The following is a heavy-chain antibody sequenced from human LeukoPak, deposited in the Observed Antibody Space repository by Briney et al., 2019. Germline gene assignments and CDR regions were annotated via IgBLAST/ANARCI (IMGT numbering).Heavy chain of an antibody. J-gene: IGHJ4*02. CDR3: ATVAGDCSGGRCYLLRFDY. V-gene: IGHV3-30*03. CDR1: GFTFSSYG. Sequence: PGRSLRLSCAASGFTFSSYGMHWVRQAPGKGLEWVAVISYDGSNKYYADSVKGRFTISRDNSKNTLYLQMNSLRAEDTAVYYCATVAGDCSGGRCYLLRFDYWGQGTLVTVSS. CDR2: ISYDGSNK. D-gene: IGHD2-15*01.